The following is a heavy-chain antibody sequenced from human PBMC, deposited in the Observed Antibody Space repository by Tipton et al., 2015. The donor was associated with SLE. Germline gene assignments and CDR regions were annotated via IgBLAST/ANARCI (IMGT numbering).Heavy chain of an antibody. CDR3: VRLELPATKADY. CDR1: GFSISSYY. CDR2: IYHSGTT. V-gene: IGHV4-38-2*02. J-gene: IGHJ4*02. Sequence: TLSLTCTVSGFSISSYYWGWIRQPPGKGLEWLGTIYHSGTTYYNPSPKSRLTLSIDTSKNQFSLTLSSVPAADTAVYYCVRLELPATKADYWGPGTLVTVSS. D-gene: IGHD5-24*01.